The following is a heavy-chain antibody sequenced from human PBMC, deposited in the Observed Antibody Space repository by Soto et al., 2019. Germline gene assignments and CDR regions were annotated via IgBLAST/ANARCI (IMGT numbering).Heavy chain of an antibody. D-gene: IGHD6-19*01. V-gene: IGHV1-69*06. J-gene: IGHJ5*02. Sequence: QVQLVQSGAEVKKPGSSVKVSCKASGGTFSSYAISWVRQAPGQGLEWMGGIIPIFGTANYAQKFQGRVTITADKSTSTAYMELSSLRSEDTAVYYCALRGIAVAGTGDGCFDPWGQGTLVTVSS. CDR1: GGTFSSYA. CDR2: IIPIFGTA. CDR3: ALRGIAVAGTGDGCFDP.